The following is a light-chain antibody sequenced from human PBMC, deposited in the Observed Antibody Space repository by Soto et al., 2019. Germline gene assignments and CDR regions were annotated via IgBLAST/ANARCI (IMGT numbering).Light chain of an antibody. J-gene: IGKJ1*01. CDR2: GAS. Sequence: ERMMAQSPATLSVSPRERAALSCGASQSVSSTVAWYQQKPGQAPRLLIYGASTRATGIPARFSGSGSGTEFTLTISSLQSEDFAVYYCPQYNDWPPTFGQGSTV. V-gene: IGKV3-15*01. CDR1: QSVSST. CDR3: PQYNDWPPT.